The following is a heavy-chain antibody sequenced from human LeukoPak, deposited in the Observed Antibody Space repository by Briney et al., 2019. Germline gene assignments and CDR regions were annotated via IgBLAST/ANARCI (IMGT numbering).Heavy chain of an antibody. Sequence: PGGSLRLSCAASGFTFSRNGMHWVRQAPGKGLEWVALIYYDGGNKYYVDSVKGRFTISRDNSKNMLYLQMNSLRAEDTAVYYCARDLLYSGSYSGYFDLWGRGIPVTVSS. CDR3: ARDLLYSGSYSGYFDL. J-gene: IGHJ2*01. V-gene: IGHV3-33*01. CDR1: GFTFSRNG. D-gene: IGHD1-26*01. CDR2: IYYDGGNK.